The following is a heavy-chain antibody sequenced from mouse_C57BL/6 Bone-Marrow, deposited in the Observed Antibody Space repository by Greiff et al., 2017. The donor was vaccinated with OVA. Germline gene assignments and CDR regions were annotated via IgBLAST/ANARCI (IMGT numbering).Heavy chain of an antibody. V-gene: IGHV14-4*01. CDR1: GFNIKDDY. D-gene: IGHD2-4*01. J-gene: IGHJ3*01. CDR3: TRGLRRFAY. CDR2: IDPENGDT. Sequence: EVQVVESGAELVRPGASVKLSCTASGFNIKDDYMHWVKQRPEQGLEWIGWIDPENGDTEYASKFQGKATITADTSSNTAYLQLSSLTSEDTAVYYCTRGLRRFAYWGQGTLVTVSA.